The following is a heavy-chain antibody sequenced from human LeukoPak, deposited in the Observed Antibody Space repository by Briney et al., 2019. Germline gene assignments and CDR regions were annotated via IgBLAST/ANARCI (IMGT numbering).Heavy chain of an antibody. J-gene: IGHJ6*03. Sequence: PSETLSLTCAVSGGSISSRPYYWGWVRQPPGKGLEWIGTISYSGTTYYSPSLKSRVTISLDTSKNQFSLKLSSVTAADTAIYYCARDFSSSSTVYYYYYMDVWGKGTTVTVSS. CDR2: ISYSGTT. V-gene: IGHV4-39*07. CDR3: ARDFSSSSTVYYYYYMDV. CDR1: GGSISSRPYY. D-gene: IGHD6-6*01.